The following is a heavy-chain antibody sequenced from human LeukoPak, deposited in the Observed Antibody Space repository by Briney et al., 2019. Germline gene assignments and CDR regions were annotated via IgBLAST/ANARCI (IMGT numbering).Heavy chain of an antibody. CDR3: AGSYSGYDLMDY. CDR2: FDPEDGET. Sequence: ASVTVSCKVSGYTLTELSMHWVRQAPGKGLEGVGGFDPEDGETIYAQKFQGRVTMTEDTSTDTAYMELSSLRSEDTAVYYCAGSYSGYDLMDYWGQGTLVTVSS. J-gene: IGHJ4*02. V-gene: IGHV1-24*01. CDR1: GYTLTELS. D-gene: IGHD5-12*01.